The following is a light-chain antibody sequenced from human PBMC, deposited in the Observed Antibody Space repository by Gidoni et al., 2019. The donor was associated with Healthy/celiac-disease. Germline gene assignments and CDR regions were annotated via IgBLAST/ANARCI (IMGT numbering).Light chain of an antibody. CDR3: YSTDSSGNHWV. J-gene: IGLJ3*02. CDR2: EDS. CDR1: ALHKKY. V-gene: IGLV3-10*01. Sequence: SYELTQPPSVSVYPGQTARITCSGDALHKKYAYWYQQKSGQAPVLVIYEDSKRPSGIPERFSGSSSGTMATLTISGAQVEDEADYYCYSTDSSGNHWVFGGGTKLTVL.